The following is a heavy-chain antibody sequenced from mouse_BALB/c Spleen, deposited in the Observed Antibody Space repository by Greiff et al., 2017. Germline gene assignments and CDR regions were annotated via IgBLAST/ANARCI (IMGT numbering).Heavy chain of an antibody. CDR2: INPSTGYT. V-gene: IGHV1-7*01. CDR1: GYTFTSYW. J-gene: IGHJ3*01. D-gene: IGHD4-1*01. Sequence: QVQLQQSGAELAKPGASVKMSCKASGYTFTSYWMHWVKQRPGQGLEWIGYINPSTGYTEYNQKFKDKATLTADKSSSTAYMQLSSLTSEDSAVYYCARDGTGSWFAYWGQGTLVTVSA. CDR3: ARDGTGSWFAY.